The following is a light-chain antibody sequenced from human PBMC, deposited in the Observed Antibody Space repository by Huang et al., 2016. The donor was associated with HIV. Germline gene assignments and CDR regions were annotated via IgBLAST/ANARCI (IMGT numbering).Light chain of an antibody. CDR1: QSISSY. CDR2: AAS. Sequence: DIKMTQSPSSLSASVGDRVTITCRASQSISSYLNWYQQNPGKAPKLLIYAASSLQSGVPSRFSGSGSGTDFTLTISSLQPEDFATYCCQQGYSTPHTFGQGTKLEIK. J-gene: IGKJ2*01. V-gene: IGKV1-39*01. CDR3: QQGYSTPHT.